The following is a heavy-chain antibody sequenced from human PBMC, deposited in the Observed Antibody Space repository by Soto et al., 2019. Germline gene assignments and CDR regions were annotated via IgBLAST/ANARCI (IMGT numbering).Heavy chain of an antibody. CDR2: INDRGSI. J-gene: IGHJ2*01. D-gene: IGHD3-9*01. CDR3: ARESHDILTGPPWVWYFDL. Sequence: QVQLQQWGAGPLRPLETLSLTCGVSGGSFSGSYWAWIRQSPGKGLEWIGEINDRGSINYNPSLKSRVSISVDTSKNHYSLDRRSVTAADTAVYYGARESHDILTGPPWVWYFDLWGRGTLVTVSS. CDR1: GGSFSGSY. V-gene: IGHV4-34*01.